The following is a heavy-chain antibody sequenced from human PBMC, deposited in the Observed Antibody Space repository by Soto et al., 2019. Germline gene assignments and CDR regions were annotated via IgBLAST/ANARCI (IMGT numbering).Heavy chain of an antibody. CDR3: VRDQDSRGYSGFNN. Sequence: PGGSLRLSCAASGFTFSTYSMNWVRQAPGKGLEWVSYISKSSSTILYADSVKGRFTISRDNAKNRLYLQMNSLRDEDTAMYFCVRDQDSRGYSGFNNWGQGAQVTVSS. J-gene: IGHJ4*02. CDR1: GFTFSTYS. D-gene: IGHD3-22*01. V-gene: IGHV3-48*02. CDR2: ISKSSSTI.